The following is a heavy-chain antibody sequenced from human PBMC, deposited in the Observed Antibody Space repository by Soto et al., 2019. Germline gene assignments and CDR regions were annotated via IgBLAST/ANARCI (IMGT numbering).Heavy chain of an antibody. V-gene: IGHV4-59*01. D-gene: IGHD6-19*01. CDR1: GGSISSFY. J-gene: IGHJ5*02. CDR3: ARVWRVQGYHFWFDP. CDR2: IYYSGST. Sequence: SETLSLTCTVSGGSISSFYWTWIRQPPGKGLEWIGYIYYSGSTNYNPSLESRVTISVDTSKNQFSLKLTSVTAADTAVYYCARVWRVQGYHFWFDPWGQGTVVTVSS.